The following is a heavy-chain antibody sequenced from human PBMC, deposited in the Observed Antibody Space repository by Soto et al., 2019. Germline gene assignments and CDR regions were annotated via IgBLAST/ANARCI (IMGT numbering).Heavy chain of an antibody. CDR1: GGSISSGGYY. Sequence: SETLSLTCTVSGGSISSGGYYWIWIRQHPGKGLEWIGYIYYSGSTYYNPSLKSRVTISIDTSKNQFSLKLTSVTAADTAVYYCARVEFFRVRGTYICFDPWRQATLVTV. CDR3: ARVEFFRVRGTYICFDP. D-gene: IGHD3-10*01. CDR2: IYYSGST. V-gene: IGHV4-31*03. J-gene: IGHJ5*02.